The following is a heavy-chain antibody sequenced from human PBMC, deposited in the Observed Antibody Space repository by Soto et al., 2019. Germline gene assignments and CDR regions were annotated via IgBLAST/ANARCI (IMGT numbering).Heavy chain of an antibody. J-gene: IGHJ4*02. CDR2: IWYDGSNK. CDR1: GFTFSSYG. V-gene: IGHV3-33*01. Sequence: PGGSLRLSCAASGFTFSSYGMHWVRQAPGKGLEWVAVIWYDGSNKYYADSVKGRFTISRDNSKNTLYLQMNSLRAEDTAVYYCARAEFLKYYDFWSGSDPLDYWGQGTLVTVSS. D-gene: IGHD3-3*01. CDR3: ARAEFLKYYDFWSGSDPLDY.